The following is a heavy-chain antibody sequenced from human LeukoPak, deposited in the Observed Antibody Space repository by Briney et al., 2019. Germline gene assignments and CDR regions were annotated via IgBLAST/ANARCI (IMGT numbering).Heavy chain of an antibody. D-gene: IGHD6-13*01. CDR2: IYYSGST. V-gene: IGHV4-39*07. CDR3: RGSSWKNWFDP. Sequence: PSETLSLTCTVSGGSISSSSYYWGWIRQPPGKGLEWIGSIYYSGSTYYNPSLKSRVTISVDTSKNQFSLKLSSVTAADTAVYYCRGSSWKNWFDPWGQGTLVTVSS. J-gene: IGHJ5*02. CDR1: GGSISSSSYY.